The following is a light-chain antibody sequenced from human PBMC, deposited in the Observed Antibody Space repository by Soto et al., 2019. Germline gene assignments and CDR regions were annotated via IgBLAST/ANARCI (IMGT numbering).Light chain of an antibody. J-gene: IGLJ2*01. CDR1: TNDIASYNY. Sequence: QSVLTQPASVSGSPGQSITVSCTGTTNDIASYNYVSWYQHHPGKAPTLIIFEVTYRPSGVSNRFSGSKSDNTASLTISGLQTEDGALYFWSSNTSNGNLIFGGGTKLTVL. CDR3: SSNTSNGNLI. V-gene: IGLV2-14*01. CDR2: EVT.